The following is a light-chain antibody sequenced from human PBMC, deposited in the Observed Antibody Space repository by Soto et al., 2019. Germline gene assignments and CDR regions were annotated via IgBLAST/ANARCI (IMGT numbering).Light chain of an antibody. J-gene: IGKJ5*01. V-gene: IGKV1-13*02. CDR1: QSISSY. CDR2: DVS. Sequence: AIRMTQSPSSLSASVGYRVTITCRASQSISSYLNWYQQKPGKAPYLLISDVSSLERGVPSRFSGSGSGTEFTLTISSLQPDDFATYYCQQRSSYPITFGQGTRLEIK. CDR3: QQRSSYPIT.